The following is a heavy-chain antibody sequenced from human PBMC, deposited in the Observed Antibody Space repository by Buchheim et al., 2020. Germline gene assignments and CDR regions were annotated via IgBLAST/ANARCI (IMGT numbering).Heavy chain of an antibody. V-gene: IGHV4-34*01. CDR2: INHSGST. J-gene: IGHJ4*02. D-gene: IGHD6-13*01. Sequence: QVQLQQWGAGLLKPSETLSLTCAVYGGSFSSYYWNWIRQPPGKGLEWIGEINHSGSTNYNPSLKSRVNISIDTSKNQFSLKLSSVTAADTAVYFCARSSSWYLDYWGQGTL. CDR1: GGSFSSYY. CDR3: ARSSSWYLDY.